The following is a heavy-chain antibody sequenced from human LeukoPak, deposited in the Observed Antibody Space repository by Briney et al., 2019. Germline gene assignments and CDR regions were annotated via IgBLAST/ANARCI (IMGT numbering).Heavy chain of an antibody. CDR1: GYTFTSYD. D-gene: IGHD3-10*01. V-gene: IGHV1-8*01. J-gene: IGHJ3*02. CDR2: MNPNSGNT. Sequence: ASVKVSCKASGYTFTSYDINWVRQATGQGLEWMGWMNPNSGNTGYAQKFQGRVTMTRNTSISTAYMELSSLRSEDAAVCYCARGGWFGELSASDIWGQGTMVTVSS. CDR3: ARGGWFGELSASDI.